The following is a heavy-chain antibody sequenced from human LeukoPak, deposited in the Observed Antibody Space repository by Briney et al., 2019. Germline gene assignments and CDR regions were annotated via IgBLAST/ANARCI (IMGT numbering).Heavy chain of an antibody. Sequence: GGSLRLSCAASGFTFSSNAMHWVRQAPGKGLEWVAATSYDERNKYYGDSVRGRFTISRDNSKNTLYLQMNSLRVEDTALYYCARGWDNNDNSGYSAWGQGTLVTVSS. CDR3: ARGWDNNDNSGYSA. J-gene: IGHJ4*02. V-gene: IGHV3-30*04. CDR1: GFTFSSNA. D-gene: IGHD3-22*01. CDR2: TSYDERNK.